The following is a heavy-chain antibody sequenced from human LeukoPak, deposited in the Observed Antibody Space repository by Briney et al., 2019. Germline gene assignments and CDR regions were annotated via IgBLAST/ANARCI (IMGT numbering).Heavy chain of an antibody. D-gene: IGHD3-9*01. CDR3: AKVTSYDILTGYFPNNFDY. J-gene: IGHJ4*02. CDR1: GFTFSSYA. V-gene: IGHV3-23*01. Sequence: GGSLRLSCAASGFTFSSYAMSWVRQAPGKGLEWVSAISGSGGSTYYADSVKGRFTISRDNSKNTLYLQMNSLRAEDTAVYYCAKVTSYDILTGYFPNNFDYWGQGTLVTVSS. CDR2: ISGSGGST.